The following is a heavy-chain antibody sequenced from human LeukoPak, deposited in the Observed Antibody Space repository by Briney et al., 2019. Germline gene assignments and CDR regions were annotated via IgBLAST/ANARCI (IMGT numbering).Heavy chain of an antibody. V-gene: IGHV3-21*01. CDR1: GFTFSSYS. J-gene: IGHJ4*02. D-gene: IGHD4-23*01. Sequence: GGSLRLSCAASGFTFSSYSMNWVRQAPGKGLEWVSSISSSSSYIYYADSVKGRFTISRDNAKNSLYLQMNSLRAEDTAVYYCARGDYGGIPDDYWGQGTLVTVSS. CDR2: ISSSSSYI. CDR3: ARGDYGGIPDDY.